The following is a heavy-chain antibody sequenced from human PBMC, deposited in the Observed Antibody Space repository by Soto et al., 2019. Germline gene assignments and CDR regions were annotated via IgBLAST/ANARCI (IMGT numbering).Heavy chain of an antibody. CDR3: AHRTYYYGSGRPGNWFDP. D-gene: IGHD3-10*01. V-gene: IGHV2-5*02. CDR1: GFSLSTSGVG. J-gene: IGHJ5*02. CDR2: IYWDDDK. Sequence: GPTLVNPTQTLTLTCTFSGFSLSTSGVGVGWIRQPPGKALEWLALIYWDDDKRYSPYLKSRLTITKDTSKNQLVLTMTNMDPVDTATYYFAHRTYYYGSGRPGNWFDPWGQGTLVTVSS.